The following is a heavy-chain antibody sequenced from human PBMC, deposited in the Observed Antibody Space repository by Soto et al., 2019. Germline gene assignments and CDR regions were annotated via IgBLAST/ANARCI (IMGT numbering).Heavy chain of an antibody. CDR3: ARDAIANYYYYGMDV. Sequence: QVQLVESGGGVVQPGRSLRLSCAASGFTFSSYGMHWVRQAPGKGLEWVAVIWYDGSNKYYADSVKGRFTISRDNSKNTLYLQMNSLRAEDMAVYYCARDAIANYYYYGMDVWGQGTTVTVSS. CDR1: GFTFSSYG. CDR2: IWYDGSNK. V-gene: IGHV3-33*01. J-gene: IGHJ6*02. D-gene: IGHD2-21*01.